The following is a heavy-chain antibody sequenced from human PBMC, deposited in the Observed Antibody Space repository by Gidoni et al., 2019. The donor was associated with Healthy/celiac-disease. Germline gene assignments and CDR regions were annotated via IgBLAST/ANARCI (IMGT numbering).Heavy chain of an antibody. CDR3: ARLNREQWLAVDY. CDR1: GGSISSSSYY. J-gene: IGHJ4*02. CDR2: IYYSGST. V-gene: IGHV4-39*01. D-gene: IGHD6-19*01. Sequence: QLQLQESGPGLVKPSETLSLTCTVSGGSISSSSYYWGGIRQPPGKGLEWIGSIYYSGSTYYNPSLKSRVTISVDTSKNQFSLKLSSVTAADTAVYYCARLNREQWLAVDYWGQGTLVTVSS.